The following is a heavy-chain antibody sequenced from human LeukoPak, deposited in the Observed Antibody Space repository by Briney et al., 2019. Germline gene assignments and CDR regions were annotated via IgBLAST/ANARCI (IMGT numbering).Heavy chain of an antibody. CDR1: GFTFSSYG. J-gene: IGHJ4*02. CDR2: IWYDGSNK. Sequence: QAGRSLRLSCAAPGFTFSSYGMHWVRQAPGKGLDWVAVIWYDGSNKYYADSVKGRFTISRDNSKNTPYLQMNSLRAEDTAVYYCAKARYYYDSSGYFPLDYWGQGTLVTVSS. D-gene: IGHD3-22*01. CDR3: AKARYYYDSSGYFPLDY. V-gene: IGHV3-33*06.